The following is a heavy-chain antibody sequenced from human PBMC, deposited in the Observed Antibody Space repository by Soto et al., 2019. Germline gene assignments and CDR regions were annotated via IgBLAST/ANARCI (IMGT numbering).Heavy chain of an antibody. J-gene: IGHJ4*02. CDR3: AYTSPRTDESDY. Sequence: LSSAAFGGICRSNSISWVRPAPGKGLEWVSAISGSGGSTYYADSVKGRFTISRDNSKNTLYLQMNSLRAEDTAVYYRAYTSPRTDESDYWGQRPLVTVPS. CDR2: ISGSGGST. CDR1: GGICRSNS. D-gene: IGHD2-2*01. V-gene: IGHV3-23*01.